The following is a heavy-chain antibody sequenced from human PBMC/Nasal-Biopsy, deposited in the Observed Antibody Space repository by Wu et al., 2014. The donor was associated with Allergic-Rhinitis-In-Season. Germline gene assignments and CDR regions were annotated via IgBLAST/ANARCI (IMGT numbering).Heavy chain of an antibody. D-gene: IGHD2-21*02. Sequence: TLSLTCTVSGDSISRGGYYWNWIRRHPEKGLEWIGYIYDSGNTDYNPSLKGRITISLDESKKQISLRLTSVTAADTAIYYCARSGRKGFDGSDFYRSDYFQNWGQGTLVTVSS. V-gene: IGHV4-31*03. CDR2: IYDSGNT. J-gene: IGHJ1*01. CDR1: GDSISRGGYY. CDR3: ARSGRKGFDGSDFYRSDYFQN.